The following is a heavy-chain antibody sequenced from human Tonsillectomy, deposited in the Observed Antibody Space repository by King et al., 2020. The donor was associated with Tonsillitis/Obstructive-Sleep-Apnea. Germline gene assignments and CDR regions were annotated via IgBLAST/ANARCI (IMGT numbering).Heavy chain of an antibody. CDR2: IKQEGSET. CDR3: ARVRGSGCLDL. J-gene: IGHJ4*02. Sequence: VQLVESGGGLVQPGGSLRLSCAASGFTFSSYWMNWVRQAPGKGLEWVANIKQEGSETNYVDSVKGRFTISRDNAKNSLYLQMNSLRAEDTAVYYCARVRGSGCLDLWGQGTLVPVSS. V-gene: IGHV3-7*04. CDR1: GFTFSSYW. D-gene: IGHD6-19*01.